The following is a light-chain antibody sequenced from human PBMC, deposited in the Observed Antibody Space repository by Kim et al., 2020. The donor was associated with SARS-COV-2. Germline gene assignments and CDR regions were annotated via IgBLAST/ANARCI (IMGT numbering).Light chain of an antibody. J-gene: IGLJ3*02. CDR2: NTN. Sequence: QSVLTQSPSESGTPGQEVTISCSGSTSNIGRSDVFWYQQLPGAAPKLLIYNTNVRPSGVPDRFSGSKSGTSASLAISGLRSDDEADYYCATWDDNLSGVLFGGGTQLTVL. V-gene: IGLV1-47*01. CDR3: ATWDDNLSGVL. CDR1: TSNIGRSD.